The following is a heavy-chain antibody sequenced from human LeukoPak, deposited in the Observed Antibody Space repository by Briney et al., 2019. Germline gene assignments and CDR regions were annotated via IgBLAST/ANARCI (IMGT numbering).Heavy chain of an antibody. D-gene: IGHD2-2*02. CDR1: GYTLTELS. CDR3: ATGLGDVVVPAAINY. Sequence: PGASVKVSCKVSGYTLTELSMHWVRQAPGKGLEWMGGFDPEDGETIYAQKFQGRVTMTEDTSTDTAYMELSSLRSEDTAVYYCATGLGDVVVPAAINYWGQGTLVTVSS. J-gene: IGHJ4*02. V-gene: IGHV1-24*01. CDR2: FDPEDGET.